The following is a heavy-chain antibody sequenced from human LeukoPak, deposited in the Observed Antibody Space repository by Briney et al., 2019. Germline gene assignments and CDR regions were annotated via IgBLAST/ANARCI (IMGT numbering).Heavy chain of an antibody. J-gene: IGHJ5*02. CDR1: GFSLSTSGVG. Sequence: ESGPTLVNPTQTLTLTCTFSGFSLSTSGVGVGWIRQPPGKALEWLALIYWNDDKRYSPSLKSRLTITKDTSKNQVVLTMTNMDPVDTATYHCAHSFTAIFGVVPPFDPWGQGTLVTVSS. D-gene: IGHD3-3*01. CDR3: AHSFTAIFGVVPPFDP. V-gene: IGHV2-5*01. CDR2: IYWNDDK.